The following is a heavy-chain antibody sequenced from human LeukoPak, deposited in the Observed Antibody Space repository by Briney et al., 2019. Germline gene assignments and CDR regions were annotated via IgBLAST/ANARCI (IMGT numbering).Heavy chain of an antibody. CDR3: ARAAGYFDF. Sequence: PSETLSLTCVIYGGSFSGYYWSWIRHPPGKGLEWIGEINHSGSTNYSPSLKSRLTLSVDTSKNQFSLKLSSVTAADTAVYYCARAAGYFDFWGQGALVTVSS. J-gene: IGHJ4*02. CDR1: GGSFSGYY. D-gene: IGHD6-19*01. V-gene: IGHV4-34*01. CDR2: INHSGST.